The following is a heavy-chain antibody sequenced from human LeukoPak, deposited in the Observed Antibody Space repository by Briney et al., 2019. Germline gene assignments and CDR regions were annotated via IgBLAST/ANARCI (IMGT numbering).Heavy chain of an antibody. Sequence: ASVKVSCKASGGTFSSYAISWVRQAPGQGLEWMGGIIPIFGTANYAQKFQGRVTITADESTSTAYMELSSLRSEDTAVYYCAHPAHGDYPPNYYYDMDVWGKGTTVTVSS. D-gene: IGHD4-17*01. CDR2: IIPIFGTA. J-gene: IGHJ6*03. CDR3: AHPAHGDYPPNYYYDMDV. CDR1: GGTFSSYA. V-gene: IGHV1-69*13.